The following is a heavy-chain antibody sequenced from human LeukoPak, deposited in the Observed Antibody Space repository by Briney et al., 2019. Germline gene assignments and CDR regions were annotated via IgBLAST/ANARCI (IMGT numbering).Heavy chain of an antibody. CDR1: GFTFSDHY. J-gene: IGHJ5*02. CDR2: SRNKADSYTI. D-gene: IGHD2-21*02. V-gene: IGHV3-72*01. CDR3: VRGYFSVACYSDRDNWFDP. Sequence: GGSLRLSCATSGFTFSDHYMDWVRQAPGKGLEWVGRSRNKADSYTIGYAASVKGRFTISRDDSKKSLYLQMNSLKTEDTAVYYCVRGYFSVACYSDRDNWFDPWGQGTLVTVSS.